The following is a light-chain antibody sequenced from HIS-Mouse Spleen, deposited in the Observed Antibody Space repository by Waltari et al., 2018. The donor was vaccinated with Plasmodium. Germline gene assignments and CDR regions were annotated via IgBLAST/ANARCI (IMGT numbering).Light chain of an antibody. Sequence: DIQMTQSPSSLSASVGDRVTITCQASHDISNYLNWYQQKPGKAPKLLIYDASNLETGVPVRFSGSGSWTDFTFTISSLQPEDIATYYCQQYDNLPPLFTFGPGTKVDIK. V-gene: IGKV1-33*01. CDR3: QQYDNLPPLFT. CDR2: DAS. J-gene: IGKJ3*01. CDR1: HDISNY.